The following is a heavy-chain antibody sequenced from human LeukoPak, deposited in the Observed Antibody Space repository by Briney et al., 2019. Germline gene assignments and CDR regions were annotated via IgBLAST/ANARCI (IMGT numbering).Heavy chain of an antibody. J-gene: IGHJ4*02. V-gene: IGHV4-34*01. CDR1: SGSFSGYY. CDR2: INHSGTT. Sequence: SETLSLTCAVYSGSFSGYYWSWLPQPPGKGLEWIGEINHSGTTIYNPSLRSRVTISVDTSKNKFSLKLSSVTAADTAVYYCARVPGRYSSREATSWGQGTLVTVSS. D-gene: IGHD6-13*01. CDR3: ARVPGRYSSREATS.